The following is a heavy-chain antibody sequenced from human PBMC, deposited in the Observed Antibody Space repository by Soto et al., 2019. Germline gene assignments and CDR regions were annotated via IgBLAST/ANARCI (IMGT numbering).Heavy chain of an antibody. J-gene: IGHJ4*02. Sequence: QVQLVQSGAEVKKPGASVKVSCRASGYTFSTYPIHWVRQAPGQGLEWMGWINPDNGNTQYSQKFQGRVTISRDTSASTAYMELSSLRSEDTAVYYCARRYSSGWTWFDYWGQGTLVNVSS. CDR3: ARRYSSGWTWFDY. V-gene: IGHV1-3*01. D-gene: IGHD6-19*01. CDR2: INPDNGNT. CDR1: GYTFSTYP.